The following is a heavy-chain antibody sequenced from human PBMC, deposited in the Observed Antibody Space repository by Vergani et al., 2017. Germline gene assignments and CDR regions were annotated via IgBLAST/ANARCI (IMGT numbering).Heavy chain of an antibody. CDR1: GFSLSTSGVG. Sequence: QITLKESGPTLVKPTQTLTLTCTFSGFSLSTSGVGVGWIRQPPGKALEWLALIYWDDDKRYSPSLKSRLTITKDTSKNQVVLTMTNMDPVDTATYYCAHIISGYQRGGFDYGGQGTLVTVSS. CDR2: IYWDDDK. J-gene: IGHJ4*02. D-gene: IGHD5-12*01. V-gene: IGHV2-5*02. CDR3: AHIISGYQRGGFDY.